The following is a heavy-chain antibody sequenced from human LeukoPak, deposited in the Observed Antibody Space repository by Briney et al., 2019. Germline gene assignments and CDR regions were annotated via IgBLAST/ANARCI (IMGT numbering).Heavy chain of an antibody. CDR1: GFTFSNAW. J-gene: IGHJ6*02. CDR3: TTNIVLMVYATYGMDV. CDR2: IKSKTDGGTT. V-gene: IGHV3-15*01. D-gene: IGHD2-8*01. Sequence: GGSLRLSCAASGFTFSNAWMSWVRQAPGKGLEWVGRIKSKTDGGTTDYAAPVKGRFTISRDDSKNTLYLQMNSLKTEDTAVYYCTTNIVLMVYATYGMDVWGQGTTVTVSS.